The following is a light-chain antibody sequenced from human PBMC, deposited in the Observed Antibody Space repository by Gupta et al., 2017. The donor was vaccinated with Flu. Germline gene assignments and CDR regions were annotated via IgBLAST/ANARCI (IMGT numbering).Light chain of an antibody. CDR1: QDIRNY. V-gene: IGKV1-33*01. CDR2: DAS. Sequence: VGDRVTITCQASQDIRNYLNWYQQKPGKAPKLLIYDASNLEKGVPSRFSGSGSGTEFTFTISSLQSEDFATYYCQQYDNLPTFGQGTKVDIK. J-gene: IGKJ1*01. CDR3: QQYDNLPT.